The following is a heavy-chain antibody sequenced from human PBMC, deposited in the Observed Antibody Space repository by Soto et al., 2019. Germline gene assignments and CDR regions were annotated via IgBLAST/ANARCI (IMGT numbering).Heavy chain of an antibody. CDR3: ARGGVSTYHNHEFDF. D-gene: IGHD6-13*01. CDR2: VSSTGST. V-gene: IGHV4-59*01. J-gene: IGHJ4*02. CDR1: GASITQYY. Sequence: QVQLQESGPGLVKPSETLSLTCTVSGASITQYYWNWIRQSPGKGLEWIVSVSSTGSTVFNPSLPSRVIVSLDTSHNQFSLTLNSVTAADTAVYYCARGGVSTYHNHEFDFWGQGTLVTVSS.